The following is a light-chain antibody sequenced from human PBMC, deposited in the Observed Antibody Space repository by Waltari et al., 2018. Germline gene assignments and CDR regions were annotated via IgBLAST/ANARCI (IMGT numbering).Light chain of an antibody. J-gene: IGKJ1*01. CDR3: QQYGSSPWT. Sequence: EIVLTQSPGTLSLSPCERATLACRASQSVSSNYLAWYQQKPGQAPRVLIHGASNRATGIPDRFIGSGSGTDFTLTISRLEPEDFAVYYCQQYGSSPWTFGQGTKVEIK. V-gene: IGKV3-20*01. CDR1: QSVSSNY. CDR2: GAS.